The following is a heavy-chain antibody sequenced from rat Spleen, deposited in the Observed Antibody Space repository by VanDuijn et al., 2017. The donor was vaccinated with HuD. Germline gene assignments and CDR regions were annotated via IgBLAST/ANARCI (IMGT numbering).Heavy chain of an antibody. CDR1: GFTFSNYD. V-gene: IGHV5-7*01. Sequence: EVQLVESGGGLVQPGRSMKLSCAASGFTFSNYDMAWVRQAPKKGLEWVATISYDGSSTNYRDSVKGRFTISRDNAKSTLYLQMDSLRSEDTATYYCARRSYYYDGYFDYWGQGVMVTVSS. D-gene: IGHD1-12*03. J-gene: IGHJ2*01. CDR2: ISYDGSST. CDR3: ARRSYYYDGYFDY.